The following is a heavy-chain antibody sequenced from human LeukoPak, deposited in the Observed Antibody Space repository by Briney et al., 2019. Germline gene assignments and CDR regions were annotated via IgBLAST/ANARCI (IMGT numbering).Heavy chain of an antibody. V-gene: IGHV3-21*01. J-gene: IGHJ3*02. D-gene: IGHD3-9*01. Sequence: GGSLRLSCAASGFTFSSYSMNWVRQAPGKGLEWVSSISSSGTYVYYADSVKGRFTISRDSAKNSLSLQMNSLRADDAAVYYCARASSKQLAGYLPDGFDIWGQGTMVTVSS. CDR2: ISSSGTYV. CDR3: ARASSKQLAGYLPDGFDI. CDR1: GFTFSSYS.